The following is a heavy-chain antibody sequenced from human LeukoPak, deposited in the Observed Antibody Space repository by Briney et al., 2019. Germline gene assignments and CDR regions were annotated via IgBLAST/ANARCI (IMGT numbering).Heavy chain of an antibody. D-gene: IGHD3-10*01. CDR2: IYYSGST. V-gene: IGHV4-30-4*01. CDR1: GGSISSGDYY. J-gene: IGHJ4*02. Sequence: PSQTLSLTCTVSGGSISSGDYYWSWIRQPPGKGLEWIGYIYYSGSTYYNPSLKSRVTISVDTSKNQFSLKLSSVTAAGTAVYYCASQDYYGSGSYYGGPPAFDYWGQGTLVTVSS. CDR3: ASQDYYGSGSYYGGPPAFDY.